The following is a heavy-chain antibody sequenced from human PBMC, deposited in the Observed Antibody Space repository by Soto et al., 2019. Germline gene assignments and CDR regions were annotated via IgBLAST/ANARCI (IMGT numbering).Heavy chain of an antibody. Sequence: EVQLLESGGGLVQPGGCLRLSCAASGFIFSNYAMYWVRQAPGKGLEWVAAIKGDGAGTFYADSVKGRFTISRDNSKNTLYLQMNSLRAEDTAIYYCAKRASADTRYHFDSWGQGTLVTVSS. CDR1: GFIFSNYA. V-gene: IGHV3-23*01. CDR2: IKGDGAGT. CDR3: AKRASADTRYHFDS. D-gene: IGHD6-13*01. J-gene: IGHJ4*02.